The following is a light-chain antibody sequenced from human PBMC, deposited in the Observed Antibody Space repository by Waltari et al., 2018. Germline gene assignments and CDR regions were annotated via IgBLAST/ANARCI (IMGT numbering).Light chain of an antibody. J-gene: IGKJ2*01. CDR2: WAS. V-gene: IGKV4-1*01. CDR1: QNILLNSNNKNY. CDR3: QQYYNTPYT. Sequence: DIVMTQSPDFLAVSLGERVSINCKSSQNILLNSNNKNYLAWYQQKPGQPPKLLVYWASTRESGVPDRFSGSGSGTDFTLNISSVQAEDVAVYYCQQYYNTPYTFGQGTKLEIK.